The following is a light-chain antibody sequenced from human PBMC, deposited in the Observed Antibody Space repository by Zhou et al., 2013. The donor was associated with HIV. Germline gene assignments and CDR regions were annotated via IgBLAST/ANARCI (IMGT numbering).Light chain of an antibody. Sequence: DIQMTQSPSTLSASVGDRVTITCRASQSISSWLAWYQQKPGKAPKLLIYKASSLESGVPSRFSGSGSGTDFTLTISSLQPDDFGTYYCQQCNSYPYTFGQGTKLEIK. CDR3: QQCNSYPYT. CDR1: QSISSW. CDR2: KAS. V-gene: IGKV1-5*03. J-gene: IGKJ2*01.